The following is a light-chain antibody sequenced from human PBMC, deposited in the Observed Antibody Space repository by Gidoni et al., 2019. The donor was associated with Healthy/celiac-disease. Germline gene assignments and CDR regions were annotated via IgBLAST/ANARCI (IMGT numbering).Light chain of an antibody. J-gene: IGKJ1*01. CDR1: QSISSW. CDR2: KSS. V-gene: IGKV1-5*03. CDR3: QQYNSYWT. Sequence: DIQMTQSPSTLSASVGDRVTITCRASQSISSWLAWYQQKPGKAPKLLIYKSSSLESGVPSRFSGCGSWTEFTLTISSLQPYDFATYYCQQYNSYWTFGQGTKVEIK.